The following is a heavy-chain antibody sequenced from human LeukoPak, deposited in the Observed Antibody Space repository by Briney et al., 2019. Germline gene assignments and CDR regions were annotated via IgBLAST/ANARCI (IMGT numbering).Heavy chain of an antibody. J-gene: IGHJ3*02. Sequence: PGGSLRLSCAASGFTFSGYYMSWIRQAPGKGLEWVSVIYRSGSTYYADSVKGRFTISRDNSKNTLYLQMNRLRAEDTAVYYCARDSGHDAFDIWGKGQWSPSLQ. CDR1: GFTFSGYY. CDR2: IYRSGST. V-gene: IGHV3-53*01. CDR3: ARDSGHDAFDI.